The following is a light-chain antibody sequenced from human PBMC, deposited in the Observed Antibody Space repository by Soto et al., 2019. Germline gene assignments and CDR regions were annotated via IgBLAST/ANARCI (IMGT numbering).Light chain of an antibody. CDR2: CAS. J-gene: IGKJ1*01. Sequence: EIVMKHSPATLSVSPGERATLSCRASQSVSSNLAWYQQKPGQAPRLLIYCASTRATGIPARFSGSGFGTEFTLTICSLQSEDFAVYYCQKYNNWPRTFGQGNKVEIK. CDR1: QSVSSN. CDR3: QKYNNWPRT. V-gene: IGKV3-15*01.